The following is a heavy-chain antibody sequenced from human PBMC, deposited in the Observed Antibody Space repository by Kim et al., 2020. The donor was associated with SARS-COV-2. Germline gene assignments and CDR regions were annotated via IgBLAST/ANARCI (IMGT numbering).Heavy chain of an antibody. V-gene: IGHV3-74*01. CDR1: GFSMNDYW. Sequence: GGSQRLSCVAAGFSMNDYWINWVRQAPGKGLVWVARVSGDGSTTHYADSVKGRFAILRNDAKNTLYLAIISLGDDDTPRYYFARVAFYSGMGVWGQGTTDTVYS. D-gene: IGHD5-12*01. J-gene: IGHJ6*02. CDR3: ARVAFYSGMGV. CDR2: VSGDGSTT.